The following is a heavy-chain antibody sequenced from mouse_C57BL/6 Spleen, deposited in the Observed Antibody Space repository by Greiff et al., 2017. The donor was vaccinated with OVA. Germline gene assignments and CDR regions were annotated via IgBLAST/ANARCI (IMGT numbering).Heavy chain of an antibody. J-gene: IGHJ2*01. CDR1: GYTFTNYW. V-gene: IGHV1-63*01. CDR2: IYPGGGYT. CDR3: ARWVITTVVATGYYFDY. D-gene: IGHD1-1*01. Sequence: QVQLQQSGAELVRPGTSVKMSCKASGYTFTNYWIGWAKQRPGHGLEWIGDIYPGGGYTYYNEKFKGKAPLTADKSSSTAYMQFSSLTSEDSAIYYCARWVITTVVATGYYFDYWGQGTTLTVSS.